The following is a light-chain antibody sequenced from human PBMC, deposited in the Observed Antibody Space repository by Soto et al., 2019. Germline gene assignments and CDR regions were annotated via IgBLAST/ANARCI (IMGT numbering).Light chain of an antibody. Sequence: EIALTQSPATLSLSPGEGATLSCRVSQNVTRSFLAWYQQRPGQAPRLLIFDASSRATGIPDKFSGSGSGTDFTLTISSLQPEDFATYYCQQANSFPITFGQGTRLEIK. CDR1: QNVTRSF. CDR2: DAS. V-gene: IGKV3D-20*02. J-gene: IGKJ5*01. CDR3: QQANSFPIT.